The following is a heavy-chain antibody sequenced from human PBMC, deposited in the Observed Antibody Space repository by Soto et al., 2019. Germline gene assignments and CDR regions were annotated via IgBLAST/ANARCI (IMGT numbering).Heavy chain of an antibody. CDR2: INHSGST. J-gene: IGHJ5*02. V-gene: IGHV4-34*01. CDR1: GGSFSGYY. CDR3: ARGKLYYDFWSGYYRPRYNWFDP. D-gene: IGHD3-3*01. Sequence: SETLSLTCAVYGGSFSGYYWSWIRQPPGKGLEWIGEINHSGSTNYNPSLKSRVTISVDTSKNQFSLKLSSVTAADTAVYYCARGKLYYDFWSGYYRPRYNWFDPWGQGTLVTVSS.